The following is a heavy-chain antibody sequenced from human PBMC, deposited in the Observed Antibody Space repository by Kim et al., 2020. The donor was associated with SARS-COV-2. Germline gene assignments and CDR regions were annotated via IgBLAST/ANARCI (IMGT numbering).Heavy chain of an antibody. V-gene: IGHV4-59*13. CDR2: IYYSGST. D-gene: IGHD3-3*01. Sequence: SETLSLTCTVSGGSISSYYWSWIRQPPGKGLEWIGYIYYSGSTNYNPSLKSRVTISVDTSKNQFSLKLSSVTAADTAVYYCARSPEWLSYEDYYGVDVWCQGTTVTVSS. J-gene: IGHJ6*02. CDR3: ARSPEWLSYEDYYGVDV. CDR1: GGSISSYY.